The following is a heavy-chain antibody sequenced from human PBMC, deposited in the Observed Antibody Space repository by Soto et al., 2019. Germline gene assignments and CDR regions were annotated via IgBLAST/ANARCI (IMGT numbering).Heavy chain of an antibody. CDR1: GLTFNRYW. CDR3: AREFCSGGNCYTYYFDP. J-gene: IGHJ5*02. CDR2: INTDGSNT. V-gene: IGHV3-74*01. D-gene: IGHD2-15*01. Sequence: LRLSCAASGLTFNRYWMHWVRHAPGKGLVWVSHINTDGSNTNYADSVKGRFTISRDNAKSTLFLQMNSLRDKDTAVYYCAREFCSGGNCYTYYFDPWGQGIPVTSPQ.